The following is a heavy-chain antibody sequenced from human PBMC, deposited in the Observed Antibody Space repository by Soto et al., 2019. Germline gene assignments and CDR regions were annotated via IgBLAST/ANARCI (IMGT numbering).Heavy chain of an antibody. CDR3: ARQGIGELHGLVDV. CDR1: GGSISNHY. Sequence: QLQLQESGPGLVNPSETLSLTCTVSGGSISNHYCSWFRQPPGKGLEWIGYIYHSGSTSYNPSLKSRVTTSVDSSKDQFSLMLNSLTATDTAIYYCARQGIGELHGLVDVWGQGTTVTVYS. CDR2: IYHSGST. D-gene: IGHD1-7*01. J-gene: IGHJ6*02. V-gene: IGHV4-59*08.